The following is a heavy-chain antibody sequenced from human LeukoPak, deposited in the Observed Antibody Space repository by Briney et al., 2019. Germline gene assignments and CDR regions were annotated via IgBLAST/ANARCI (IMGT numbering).Heavy chain of an antibody. Sequence: GGSLRLSCAASGFTFSNYWMSWVRQAPGKGLEWVANIKQDGSEKYYVDSVKGRFTISRDNAKNSLYLQMNSLRAEDTAVYYCARESGSSRGYYYYMDVWGKGTTVTVSS. J-gene: IGHJ6*03. CDR1: GFTFSNYW. CDR2: IKQDGSEK. CDR3: ARESGSSRGYYYYMDV. D-gene: IGHD6-13*01. V-gene: IGHV3-7*01.